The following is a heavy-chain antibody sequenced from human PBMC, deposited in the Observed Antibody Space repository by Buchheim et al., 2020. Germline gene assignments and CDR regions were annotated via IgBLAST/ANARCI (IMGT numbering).Heavy chain of an antibody. D-gene: IGHD3-9*01. CDR3: ARDRYDILTGYYGRWLFDP. J-gene: IGHJ5*02. Sequence: EVQLVESGGGLVQPGGSLRLSCAASGFTFSRYWMSWVRQSPGKGLEWVANIKQDGSERHYADSVKGRFTISRDNAKNSLYLQMNSLRAEDTAVYYCARDRYDILTGYYGRWLFDPWGQGTL. CDR1: GFTFSRYW. CDR2: IKQDGSER. V-gene: IGHV3-7*01.